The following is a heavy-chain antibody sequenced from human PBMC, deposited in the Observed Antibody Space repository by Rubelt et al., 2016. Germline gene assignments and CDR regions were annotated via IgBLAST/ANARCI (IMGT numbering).Heavy chain of an antibody. D-gene: IGHD3-10*01. Sequence: QVQLQESGPGLVKPSETLSLTCTVSGYSINNGYSWGWIRQPPGKGLEWIASFFHDGSTKYNPSLKSRVTISKDGSKNQFSLNLSSVTAADTAGYYCARPTGASSASGSFLVWGQGTLVTVSS. J-gene: IGHJ4*02. CDR3: ARPTGASSASGSFLV. V-gene: IGHV4-38-2*02. CDR2: FFHDGST. CDR1: GYSINNGYS.